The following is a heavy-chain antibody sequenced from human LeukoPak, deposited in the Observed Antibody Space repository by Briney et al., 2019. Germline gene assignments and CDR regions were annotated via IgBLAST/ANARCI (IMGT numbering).Heavy chain of an antibody. CDR2: TYYRSKWYN. CDR1: GDSVSSNSAA. CDR3: AREYYYGSGTYYPSLDV. Sequence: SQTLSLTRAISGDSVSSNSAAWDWIRQSPSRGLEWLGRTYYRSKWYNDYAVSVKSRITINPDTSKNQFSLQLNSVTPEDTAVYYCAREYYYGSGTYYPSLDVWGQGSTVTVSS. V-gene: IGHV6-1*01. D-gene: IGHD3-10*01. J-gene: IGHJ6*02.